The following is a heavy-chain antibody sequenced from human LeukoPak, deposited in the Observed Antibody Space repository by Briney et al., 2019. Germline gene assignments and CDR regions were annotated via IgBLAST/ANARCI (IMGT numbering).Heavy chain of an antibody. CDR1: GYSFTGYY. D-gene: IGHD6-6*01. Sequence: ASVKLSCKASGYSFTGYYKHWVRQAPGEGLEWMGWINPNSGGTNYAQKFQGRVHMTRDTSISTAYMELSRLRSDDTAVYYCARDCSSSSGCYWGQGTLVTVSS. J-gene: IGHJ4*02. V-gene: IGHV1-2*02. CDR3: ARDCSSSSGCY. CDR2: INPNSGGT.